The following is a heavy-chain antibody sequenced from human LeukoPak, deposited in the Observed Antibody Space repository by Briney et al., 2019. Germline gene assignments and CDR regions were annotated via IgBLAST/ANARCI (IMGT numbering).Heavy chain of an antibody. CDR3: TRLPLCIAAAGTVCDC. D-gene: IGHD6-13*01. V-gene: IGHV3-73*01. Sequence: GGSLRLSCAASGFTFSGSAMHWVRQASGKGLEWVGRIRSKANSYATAYAASVKGRFTISRDDSKNTAYLQMNSLKTEDTAVYYCTRLPLCIAAAGTVCDCWGQGTLVTVSS. CDR2: IRSKANSYAT. J-gene: IGHJ4*02. CDR1: GFTFSGSA.